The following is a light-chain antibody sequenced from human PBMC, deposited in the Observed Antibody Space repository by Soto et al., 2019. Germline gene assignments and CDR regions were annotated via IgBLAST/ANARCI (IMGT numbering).Light chain of an antibody. CDR3: CSYAGIYTYV. CDR1: SSDVGGYNY. J-gene: IGLJ1*01. CDR2: DVS. V-gene: IGLV2-11*01. Sequence: QSALTQPRSVSGSPGQSVTISCTGTSSDVGGYNYVSWYQQHPGKAPKLMIYDVSQRPSGVPDRFSGSKSGNTASLTISGLQAEDEADYYCCSYAGIYTYVFGTGTKLTFL.